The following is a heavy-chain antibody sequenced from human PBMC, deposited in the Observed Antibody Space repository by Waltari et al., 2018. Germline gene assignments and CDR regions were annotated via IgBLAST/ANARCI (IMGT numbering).Heavy chain of an antibody. CDR2: IYSGGST. V-gene: IGHV3-53*01. D-gene: IGHD3-16*01. CDR1: GFTVSSNY. CDR3: ARELIPRGGGFDY. Sequence: EVQLVESGGGLIQPGGSLRLSCAASGFTVSSNYMRWFGQAPGKGLEWVSVIYSGGSTYYADSVKGRFTISRDNSKNTLYLQMNSLRAEDTAVYYCARELIPRGGGFDYWGQGTLVTVSS. J-gene: IGHJ4*02.